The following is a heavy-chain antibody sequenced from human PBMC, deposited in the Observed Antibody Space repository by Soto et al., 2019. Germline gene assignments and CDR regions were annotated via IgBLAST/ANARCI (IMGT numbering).Heavy chain of an antibody. CDR3: ARDGHGRMTTNPYYYNGMDV. CDR2: VFYTGRA. J-gene: IGHJ6*02. V-gene: IGHV4-59*01. CDR1: GGSLGSYY. Sequence: SETLSLTCTVSGGSLGSYYWSWIRQPPGKGLEWIGYVFYTGRANYNASLKSRVSISLNTYNCQFSLKLSSVTAADTAGYYCARDGHGRMTTNPYYYNGMDVCGPGSKVTVYS. D-gene: IGHD4-4*01.